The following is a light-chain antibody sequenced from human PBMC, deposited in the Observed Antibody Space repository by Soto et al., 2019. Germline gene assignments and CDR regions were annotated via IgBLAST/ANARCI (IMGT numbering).Light chain of an antibody. V-gene: IGKV3-15*01. CDR1: QSVGRN. Sequence: EIVMTQSPVALSVSPGERAALSCRASQSVGRNFAWYQQRPGQAPRVLIYGTSTRATGAPARFSGSESGTDFTLTISSLQSEDFAVYYCQQYNNWPYTFGQGTRLEIK. CDR2: GTS. CDR3: QQYNNWPYT. J-gene: IGKJ2*01.